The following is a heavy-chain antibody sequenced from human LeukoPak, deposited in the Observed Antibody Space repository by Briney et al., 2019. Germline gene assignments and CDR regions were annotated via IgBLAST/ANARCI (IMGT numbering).Heavy chain of an antibody. V-gene: IGHV3-20*04. CDR3: AKSLGDYDILTGDYDY. CDR1: GFTFDDSV. D-gene: IGHD3-9*01. Sequence: GGSLRLSCAASGFTFDDSVMSWVRQAPGKGLEWVSGINWNGGSTGYADSVKGRFTISRDNSKNTLYLQMNSLRAEDTAVYYCAKSLGDYDILTGDYDYWGQGALVTVSS. J-gene: IGHJ4*02. CDR2: INWNGGST.